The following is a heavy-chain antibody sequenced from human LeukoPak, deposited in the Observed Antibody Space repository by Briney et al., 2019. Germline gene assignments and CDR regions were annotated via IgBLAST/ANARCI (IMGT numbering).Heavy chain of an antibody. J-gene: IGHJ5*02. CDR1: GYTFTSYA. CDR2: INAGNGNT. Sequence: ASVKVSCKASGYTFTSYAMHWVRQAPGQRLEWMGWINAGNGNTKYSQKFQGRVTITRDTSASIAYMELSSLRSEDTAVYYCARELYCSGGSCYSGFDPWGQGTLVTVSS. V-gene: IGHV1-3*01. CDR3: ARELYCSGGSCYSGFDP. D-gene: IGHD2-15*01.